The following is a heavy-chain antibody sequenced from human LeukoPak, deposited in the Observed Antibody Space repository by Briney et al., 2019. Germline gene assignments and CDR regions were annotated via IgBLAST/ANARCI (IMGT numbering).Heavy chain of an antibody. CDR2: ISSSSSYI. D-gene: IGHD3-10*01. Sequence: GSLRLSCAASGFTFSSYSMNWVRQAPGKGLEWVSSISSSSSYIYYADSVKGRFTISRDNAKNSLYLQMNSLRAEDTAVYYCARVADMVRGVIHYYFDYWGQGTLVTVSS. J-gene: IGHJ4*02. CDR1: GFTFSSYS. V-gene: IGHV3-21*01. CDR3: ARVADMVRGVIHYYFDY.